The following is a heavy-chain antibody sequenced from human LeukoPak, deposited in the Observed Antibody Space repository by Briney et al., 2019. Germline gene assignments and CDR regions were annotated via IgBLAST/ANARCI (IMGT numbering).Heavy chain of an antibody. D-gene: IGHD6-13*01. CDR1: GFSFSSYE. CDR3: ARAKSSSYYYYYMDV. V-gene: IGHV3-48*03. J-gene: IGHJ6*03. Sequence: GRSLRLSCAASGFSFSSYEMNWVRQAPGKGLEWISYISASGAVTRYADSMEGRFTISRDNAKNSLYLQMNSLRAEDTAVYYCARAKSSSYYYYYMDVWGKGTTVTISS. CDR2: ISASGAVT.